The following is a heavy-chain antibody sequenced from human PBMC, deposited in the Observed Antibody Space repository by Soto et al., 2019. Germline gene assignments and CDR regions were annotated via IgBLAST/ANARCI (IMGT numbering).Heavy chain of an antibody. CDR3: ASTSIAIFGVVSNAFDI. D-gene: IGHD3-3*01. CDR1: GFTFSDYY. CDR2: ISSSGSTI. Sequence: GGSLRLSCAASGFTFSDYYMSWIRQAPGKGLEWVSYISSSGSTIYYADSVKGRFTISRDNAKNSLYLQMNSLRAEDTAVYYCASTSIAIFGVVSNAFDIWGQGTMVTVSS. V-gene: IGHV3-11*01. J-gene: IGHJ3*02.